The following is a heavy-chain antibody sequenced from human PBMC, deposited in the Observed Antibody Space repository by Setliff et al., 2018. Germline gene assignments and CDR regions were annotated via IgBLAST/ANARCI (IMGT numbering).Heavy chain of an antibody. CDR3: ATTGTYRYFDY. CDR1: GDSMNSGVYY. J-gene: IGHJ4*02. Sequence: KPSETLSLTCKVSGDSMNSGVYYWAWIRQPPGKGLEWIGRIYSGGTTYYNSSLKSRVTISVDTSKSQFSLRLNSVTASDTAVYYCATTGTYRYFDYWGQGTLVTVSS. CDR2: IYSGGTT. V-gene: IGHV4-39*01. D-gene: IGHD1-1*01.